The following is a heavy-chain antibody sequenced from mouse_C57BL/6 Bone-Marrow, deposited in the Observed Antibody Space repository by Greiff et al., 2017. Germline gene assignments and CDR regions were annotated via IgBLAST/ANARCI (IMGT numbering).Heavy chain of an antibody. D-gene: IGHD2-3*01. V-gene: IGHV10-3*01. CDR3: VRSMAICDGYYPSYAMDY. J-gene: IGHJ4*01. CDR1: GFTFNTYA. Sequence: EVQVVESGGGLVKPKGSLKLSCAASGFTFNTYAMHWVRQAPGKGLEWVARIRSKSSNYDTYYDDSVKDRFTISRDDTQSMLYLQMNNLKTEDTALYYCVRSMAICDGYYPSYAMDYWGQGTSVTVSS. CDR2: IRSKSSNYDT.